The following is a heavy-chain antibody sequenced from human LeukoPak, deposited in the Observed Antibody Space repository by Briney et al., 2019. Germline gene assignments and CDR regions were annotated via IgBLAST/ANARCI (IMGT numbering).Heavy chain of an antibody. V-gene: IGHV3-23*01. D-gene: IGHD3-10*01. CDR1: GFTFSCYA. CDR2: ISGSGGST. Sequence: GGSLRLSCAASGFTFSCYAMSWVRQAPGKGLEWVSAISGSGGSTYYADSVKGRFTISRDNSKNTLYLQMNSLRAEDTAVYYCAKAGTPPGGAFDIWGQGTMVTVSS. CDR3: AKAGTPPGGAFDI. J-gene: IGHJ3*02.